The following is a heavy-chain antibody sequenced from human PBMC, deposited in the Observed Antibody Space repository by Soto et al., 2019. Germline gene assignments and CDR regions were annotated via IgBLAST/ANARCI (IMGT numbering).Heavy chain of an antibody. CDR2: ISGSGIT. V-gene: IGHV3-23*01. Sequence: GGSLRLSCAASGFTSTNYAMNWVRQAPGKGLQWVSAISGSGITYYADSVKGRFTISRDNSKNTVFLQMNSLRADDTAVYYCASQGRIVGATPDYWGQGTLVTVSS. CDR3: ASQGRIVGATPDY. CDR1: GFTSTNYA. D-gene: IGHD1-26*01. J-gene: IGHJ4*02.